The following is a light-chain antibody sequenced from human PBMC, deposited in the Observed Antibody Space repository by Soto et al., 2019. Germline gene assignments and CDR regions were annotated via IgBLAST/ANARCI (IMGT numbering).Light chain of an antibody. J-gene: IGKJ1*01. CDR2: DAS. CDR3: QQYNSYPQT. CDR1: QSISSW. Sequence: DIQMTQSPSTLSASVGDRVTITCRASQSISSWLAWYQQKPGKAPKLLIYDASSLESGVPSRFSGSGSGTEFTLTISSLQPADFATYYCQQYNSYPQTFGQEPKVDIK. V-gene: IGKV1-5*01.